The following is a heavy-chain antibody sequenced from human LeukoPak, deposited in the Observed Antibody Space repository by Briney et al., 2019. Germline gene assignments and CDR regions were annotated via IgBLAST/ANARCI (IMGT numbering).Heavy chain of an antibody. J-gene: IGHJ3*02. CDR2: ISGSGGST. D-gene: IGHD2-21*01. V-gene: IGHV3-23*01. Sequence: GGSLRLSCAASGCTFSSYAMSWVRQAPGKGLEWVSGISGSGGSTYYADSVKGRFTISRDNSKNTLYLQMDSLRGEDTAVYYCVRDSNYYHNSGGRNVHYDSLDIWGHGTTVTVSS. CDR3: VRDSNYYHNSGGRNVHYDSLDI. CDR1: GCTFSSYA.